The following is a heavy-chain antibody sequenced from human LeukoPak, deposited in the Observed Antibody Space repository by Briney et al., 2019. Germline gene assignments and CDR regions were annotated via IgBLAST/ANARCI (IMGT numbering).Heavy chain of an antibody. CDR1: GGTFSSYA. Sequence: SVTVSCTASGGTFSSYAISWVRQAPGQGLEWMGGIIPIFGTANYAQKFQGRVTITADESTSTAYMELSSLRSEDTAVYYCARGHDYGDYEGYFDYWGQGTLVTVSS. V-gene: IGHV1-69*13. CDR3: ARGHDYGDYEGYFDY. CDR2: IIPIFGTA. J-gene: IGHJ4*02. D-gene: IGHD4-17*01.